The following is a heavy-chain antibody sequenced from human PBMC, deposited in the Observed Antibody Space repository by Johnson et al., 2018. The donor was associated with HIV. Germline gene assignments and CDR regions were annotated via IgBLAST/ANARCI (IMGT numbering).Heavy chain of an antibody. CDR2: ISYDGSNK. Sequence: QVQLVESGGGVVQPGRSLRLSCAASGFTFSSYAMHWVRQAPGKGLEWVAVISYDGSNKYYGDSVKGRFTISRDNSKNTLYLQMNSLRADDTAVYYCARACRDGYTCDAFDIWGQGTMVTVSS. CDR3: ARACRDGYTCDAFDI. V-gene: IGHV3-30*04. D-gene: IGHD5-24*01. CDR1: GFTFSSYA. J-gene: IGHJ3*02.